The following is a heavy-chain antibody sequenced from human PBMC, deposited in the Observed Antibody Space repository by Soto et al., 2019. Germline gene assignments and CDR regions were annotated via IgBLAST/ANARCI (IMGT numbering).Heavy chain of an antibody. Sequence: QVQLQESGPGLVKPSQTLSLTCTVSGGSISTGDNYWSWIRESAGRGLEWIGYIYYTGNTYYNPSLESRLSIAVDTSTNQFSLKLSSVTVADTAVYFCARDLFDGMDVWGQGITVTVS. CDR3: ARDLFDGMDV. J-gene: IGHJ6*02. V-gene: IGHV4-30-4*01. CDR2: IYYTGNT. CDR1: GGSISTGDNY.